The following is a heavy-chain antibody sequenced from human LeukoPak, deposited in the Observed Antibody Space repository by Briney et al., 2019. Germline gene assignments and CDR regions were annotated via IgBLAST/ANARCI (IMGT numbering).Heavy chain of an antibody. CDR1: GFTFSDYW. J-gene: IGHJ3*02. D-gene: IGHD2-21*02. V-gene: IGHV3-7*01. Sequence: QPGGSLRLSCAASGFTFSDYWMSWVRQAPGKGLEWVANIKQDGSEKYYVDSVKGRFTISRDNAKNSLYLQMNSLRAEDTAVYYCASTYVVVTAVHDAFHIWGQGTMVTVSS. CDR3: ASTYVVVTAVHDAFHI. CDR2: IKQDGSEK.